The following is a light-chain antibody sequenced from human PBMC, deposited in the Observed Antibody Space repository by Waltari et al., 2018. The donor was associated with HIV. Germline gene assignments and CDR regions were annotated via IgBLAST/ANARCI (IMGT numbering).Light chain of an antibody. Sequence: QVVLTQSPSASASLGASLKITCTLSSGHTTYAIAWHQQQQEKGPRFLMKVNSDGSLTKGDEIPDRFSGSASGPERSLTISSLQSEDEGDYYCQTWGAGIVVFGGGTKLSVL. V-gene: IGLV4-69*01. CDR3: QTWGAGIVV. CDR2: VNSDGSL. J-gene: IGLJ2*01. CDR1: SGHTTYA.